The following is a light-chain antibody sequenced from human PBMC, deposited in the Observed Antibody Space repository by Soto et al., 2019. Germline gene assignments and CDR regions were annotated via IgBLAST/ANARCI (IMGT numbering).Light chain of an antibody. CDR1: SSNIGAGYD. V-gene: IGLV1-40*01. Sequence: QSALTQPPSVSGAPGQRVTISCTGSSSNIGAGYDVHWYQQLPGRAPKLLIYGNTNRPSGVPYRFSGSKSGTSASLAITGLQAEDEADYYCLSFDSSLSVVFGGGTKLTVL. CDR2: GNT. CDR3: LSFDSSLSVV. J-gene: IGLJ2*01.